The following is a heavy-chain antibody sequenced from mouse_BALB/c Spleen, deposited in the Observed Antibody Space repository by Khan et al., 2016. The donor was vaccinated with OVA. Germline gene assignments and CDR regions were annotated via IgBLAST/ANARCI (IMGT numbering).Heavy chain of an antibody. CDR1: GYTFTDYA. Sequence: VQLLESGPELVRPGVSVKISCKGSGYTFTDYAMYWVKQSHAKSLEWIGLISTYSGDTNYNQKFKGKATMTVDKSSSTAYMELARLTSEDSAIYYCARPAHDGYYDYWGQGTTLTVSS. V-gene: IGHV1S137*01. J-gene: IGHJ2*01. CDR3: ARPAHDGYYDY. CDR2: ISTYSGDT. D-gene: IGHD2-3*01.